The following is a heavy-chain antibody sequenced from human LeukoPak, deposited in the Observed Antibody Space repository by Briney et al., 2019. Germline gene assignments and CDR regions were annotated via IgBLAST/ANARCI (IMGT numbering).Heavy chain of an antibody. D-gene: IGHD3-3*01. CDR2: ISAYNGNT. J-gene: IGHJ6*02. V-gene: IGHV1-18*01. CDR3: ARGQAITIFGVVINYYYGMDV. Sequence: ASVKVSCKASGGTFSSYAISWVRQAPGQGLEWMGWISAYNGNTNYAQKLQGRVTMTTDTSTSTAYMELRSLRSDDTAVYYCARGQAITIFGVVINYYYGMDVWGQGTTVTVSS. CDR1: GGTFSSYA.